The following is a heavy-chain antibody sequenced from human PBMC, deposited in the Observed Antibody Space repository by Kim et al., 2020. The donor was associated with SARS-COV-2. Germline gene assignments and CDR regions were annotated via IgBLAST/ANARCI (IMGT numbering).Heavy chain of an antibody. CDR3: ARHGSSYEYFFDY. CDR2: FYYTGNI. V-gene: IGHV4-59*02. Sequence: SETLSLTCSVSGAFVTTYYWSWIRQPPGKGLEWIGYFYYTGNINYNPSLKSRVTISGDTSKNQFSLKLSSVTAADTALYYCARHGSSYEYFFDYWCQGSL. D-gene: IGHD6-13*01. J-gene: IGHJ4*02. CDR1: GAFVTTYY.